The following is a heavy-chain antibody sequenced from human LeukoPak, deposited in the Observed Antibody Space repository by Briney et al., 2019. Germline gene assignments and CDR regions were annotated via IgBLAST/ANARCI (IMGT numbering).Heavy chain of an antibody. J-gene: IGHJ3*02. CDR3: AKDYIPISGNYGHDAFDI. CDR1: AFTFSSYA. CDR2: IRYDGGNK. D-gene: IGHD4-11*01. Sequence: PGGSLRLYCAASAFTFSSYAMHWVRQAPGKGLEWVALIRYDGGNKYYADYVKGRFTISRDSAKNSLYLQMNSLRAEDTAVYYCAKDYIPISGNYGHDAFDIWGQGTMVTVSS. V-gene: IGHV3-30*04.